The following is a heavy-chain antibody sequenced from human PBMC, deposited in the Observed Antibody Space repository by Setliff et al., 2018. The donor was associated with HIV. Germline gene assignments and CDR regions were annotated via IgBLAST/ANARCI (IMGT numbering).Heavy chain of an antibody. CDR2: ISAGGGNT. CDR1: GFTFNTYA. D-gene: IGHD4-17*01. Sequence: GGSLSLSCAASGFTFNTYAMNWVRQAPGKGLEWVSGISAGGGNTYYGDSVKGRLTISRDNYKNTLYLQMNSLRAEDTAVYYCAKDPTHDSYGDYYWYFDLWGRGTLVTVSS. CDR3: AKDPTHDSYGDYYWYFDL. J-gene: IGHJ2*01. V-gene: IGHV3-23*01.